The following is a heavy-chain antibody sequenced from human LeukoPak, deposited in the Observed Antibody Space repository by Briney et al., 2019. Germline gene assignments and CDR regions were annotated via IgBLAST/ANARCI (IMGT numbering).Heavy chain of an antibody. J-gene: IGHJ6*03. Sequence: SETLSLTCAVYGGSLSGYFWSWIRQPPGKGLEWIGEIHHTGATNYKPSIKSRVSISLDMSKNQLSLEMRSVTAADTAVYYCARGRLDYYYVDVWGRGTTVTVSS. CDR1: GGSLSGYF. CDR2: IHHTGAT. CDR3: ARGRLDYYYVDV. V-gene: IGHV4-34*01. D-gene: IGHD3-9*01.